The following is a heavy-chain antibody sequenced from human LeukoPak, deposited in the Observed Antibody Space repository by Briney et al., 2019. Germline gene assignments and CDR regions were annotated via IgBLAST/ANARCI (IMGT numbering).Heavy chain of an antibody. J-gene: IGHJ4*02. CDR3: AKEALITIFGVVSAGYFDY. CDR1: GFTFSSYG. CDR2: IRYDGSNK. V-gene: IGHV3-30*02. Sequence: PGGSLRLSCAASGFTFSSYGMHWVRQAPGRGLEWVAFIRYDGSNKYYADSVKGRFTISRDNSKNTLYLQMNSLRAEDTAVYYCAKEALITIFGVVSAGYFDYWGQGTLVTVSS. D-gene: IGHD3-3*01.